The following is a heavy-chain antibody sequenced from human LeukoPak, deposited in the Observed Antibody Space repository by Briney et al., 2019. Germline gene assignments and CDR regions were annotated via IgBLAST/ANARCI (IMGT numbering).Heavy chain of an antibody. CDR1: GFSFSAYN. Sequence: QPGGSLRLSCEGSGFSFSAYNMNWVRQAPGKGLESISYISSSSGTIFYADSVKGRFTISRDNAKNSLYLQMNTLRAEDTAVYYCAKDILAAGLFFDYWGQGTLVTVSS. D-gene: IGHD6-13*01. J-gene: IGHJ4*02. V-gene: IGHV3-48*01. CDR2: ISSSSGTI. CDR3: AKDILAAGLFFDY.